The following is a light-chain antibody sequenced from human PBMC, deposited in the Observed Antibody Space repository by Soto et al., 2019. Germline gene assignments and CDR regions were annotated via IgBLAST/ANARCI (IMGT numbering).Light chain of an antibody. CDR3: ATWDTSLRAVV. CDR1: NSNIGRNY. Sequence: QSVLTQPPSVSAAPRQKVTIPCSGSNSNIGRNYVCWYQQFPGAAPKLLILDTHQRPSGIPDRFSGSKSGTSANLVITGLQTGDEADYYCATWDTSLRAVVFGGGTKVTVL. V-gene: IGLV1-51*01. CDR2: DTH. J-gene: IGLJ2*01.